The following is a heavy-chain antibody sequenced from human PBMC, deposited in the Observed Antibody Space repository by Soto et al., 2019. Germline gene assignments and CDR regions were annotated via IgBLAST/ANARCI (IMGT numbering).Heavy chain of an antibody. Sequence: GGSLRLSCAASGFTFSSYAMSWVRQAPGKGLEWVSTISGSGGNTYYPDSVKGRFTISRDNSKNTLYLQMNSLRAEDTAVFYCAKVPRYCSGGSCYGGYFDYWGQGTLVTVSS. CDR1: GFTFSSYA. CDR3: AKVPRYCSGGSCYGGYFDY. D-gene: IGHD2-15*01. J-gene: IGHJ4*02. V-gene: IGHV3-23*01. CDR2: ISGSGGNT.